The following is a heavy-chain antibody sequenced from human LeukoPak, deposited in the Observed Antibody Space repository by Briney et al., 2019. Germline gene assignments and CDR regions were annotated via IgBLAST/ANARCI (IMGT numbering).Heavy chain of an antibody. J-gene: IGHJ4*02. V-gene: IGHV3-15*01. D-gene: IGHD3-22*01. Sequence: GGSLRLSCAASGFTFSSYAMHWVRQAPGKGLEWVGRIRSKTNGGTTDYAAPAKGRFTISRDDSKNTLYLQMNSLKTEDTAVYYCTPWGYYYDSSGHPPSAYWGQGTLVTVSS. CDR1: GFTFSSYA. CDR2: IRSKTNGGTT. CDR3: TPWGYYYDSSGHPPSAY.